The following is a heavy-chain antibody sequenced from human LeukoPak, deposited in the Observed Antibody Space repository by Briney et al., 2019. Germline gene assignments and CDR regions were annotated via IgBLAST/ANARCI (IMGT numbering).Heavy chain of an antibody. J-gene: IGHJ2*01. Sequence: PGGSLRLSCAASGFTVRSSYMNWVRQAPGKGLEWVSVIYNGETTVYADSVRGRFTISRDSSKNTLFLHMNTLRAEDTAIYYCAKDRTVGASYWYFDLWGRGTLVTVSS. CDR2: IYNGETT. D-gene: IGHD1-26*01. CDR3: AKDRTVGASYWYFDL. V-gene: IGHV3-53*01. CDR1: GFTVRSSY.